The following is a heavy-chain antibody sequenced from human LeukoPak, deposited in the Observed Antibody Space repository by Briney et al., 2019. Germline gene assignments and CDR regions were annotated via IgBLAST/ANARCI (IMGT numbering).Heavy chain of an antibody. J-gene: IGHJ6*04. CDR1: GFTFSSYE. Sequence: GGSLRLSCAASGFTFSSYEMSWVRQAPGKGLEWVSYISSSGSTIYYADSVKGRFTISRDNAKNSLYLQMNSLRAEDTAVYYCARDSVIGDIVVVPAAPRYYYYGMDVWGKGTTVTVSS. CDR2: ISSSGSTI. D-gene: IGHD2-2*01. CDR3: ARDSVIGDIVVVPAAPRYYYYGMDV. V-gene: IGHV3-48*03.